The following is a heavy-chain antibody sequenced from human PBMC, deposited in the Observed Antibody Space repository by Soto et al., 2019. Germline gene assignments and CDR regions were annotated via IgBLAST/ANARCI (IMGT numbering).Heavy chain of an antibody. CDR2: ISYDGSNK. V-gene: IGHV3-30-3*01. CDR3: ARDRSGDSSGWPNYYYYGMDV. Sequence: GVSQRLSCGVCGFSFSGYAVHWVRQAPGKGLEWVAVISYDGSNKYYADSVKGRFTISRDNSKNTLYLQMNSLRAEDTAVYYCARDRSGDSSGWPNYYYYGMDVWGQGTTVTVSS. D-gene: IGHD6-19*01. J-gene: IGHJ6*02. CDR1: GFSFSGYA.